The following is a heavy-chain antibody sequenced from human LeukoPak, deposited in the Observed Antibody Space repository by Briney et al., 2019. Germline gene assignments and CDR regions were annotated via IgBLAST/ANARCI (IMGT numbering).Heavy chain of an antibody. V-gene: IGHV1-46*03. CDR2: INPSGGST. CDR3: ARDLIVGATRDY. D-gene: IGHD1-26*01. CDR1: GYTFTSYY. J-gene: IGHJ4*02. Sequence: GASVKVSCKASGYTFTSYYMHWVRQAPGQGLEWMGIINPSGGSTSYAQKFQGRVTMARDTSTSTVYMELSSLRSEDTAVYYCARDLIVGATRDYWGQGTLVTVSS.